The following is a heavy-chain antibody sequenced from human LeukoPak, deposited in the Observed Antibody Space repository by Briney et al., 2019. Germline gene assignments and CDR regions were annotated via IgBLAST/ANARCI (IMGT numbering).Heavy chain of an antibody. CDR2: INHSGST. D-gene: IGHD5-18*01. V-gene: IGHV4-34*01. J-gene: IGHJ6*02. CDR1: GGSFSGYY. Sequence: ASETLSLTCAVYGGSFSGYYWSWIRQPPGKGLEWIGEINHSGSTNYNPSLKGRVTISVDTSKNQFSLKLSSVTAADTAVYYCARYVREYSYGAYYYGMDVWGQGTTVTVSS. CDR3: ARYVREYSYGAYYYGMDV.